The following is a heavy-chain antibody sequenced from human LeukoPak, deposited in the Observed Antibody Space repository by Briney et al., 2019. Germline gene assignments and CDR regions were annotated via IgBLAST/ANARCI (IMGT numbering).Heavy chain of an antibody. CDR2: IYYSGST. D-gene: IGHD3-9*01. CDR3: ARLLRSHYFDY. V-gene: IGHV4-39*01. J-gene: IGHJ4*02. CDR1: GGSISSSSYY. Sequence: PSETLSLTCTVSGGSISSSSYYWGWIRQPPGKGLEWIGSIYYSGSTYYNPSLKSRVTISVDTSKNQFSLKLSSVTAADTAVYYCARLLRSHYFDYWGQGTLVTVSS.